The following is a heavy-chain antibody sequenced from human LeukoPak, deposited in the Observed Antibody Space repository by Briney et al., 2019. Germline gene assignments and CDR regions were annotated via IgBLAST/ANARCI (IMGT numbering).Heavy chain of an antibody. V-gene: IGHV1-2*04. CDR1: GYTFTANY. CDR2: INPNGGGT. Sequence: ASVKVSCKASGYTFTANYIHWVRQAPGQGLEWMGWINPNGGGTLYVQKFQGWVTLTRDTSISTLYMELSSLKSDDTAVYYCARGFGTSWFDYWGQGTLVTVSS. CDR3: ARGFGTSWFDY. J-gene: IGHJ4*02. D-gene: IGHD2-2*01.